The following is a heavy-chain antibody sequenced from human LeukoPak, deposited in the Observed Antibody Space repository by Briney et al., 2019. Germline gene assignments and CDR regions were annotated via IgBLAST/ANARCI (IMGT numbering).Heavy chain of an antibody. CDR1: GYTFTSYG. D-gene: IGHD3-9*01. J-gene: IGHJ5*02. Sequence: ASVKVSCKASGYTFTSYGISWVRQAPGQGLEWMGWISACNGNTNYAQKLQGRVTMTTDTSTSTAYMELRSLRSDDTAVYYCARDPEVLRYFDWPTGWFDPWGQGTLVTVSS. CDR3: ARDPEVLRYFDWPTGWFDP. V-gene: IGHV1-18*01. CDR2: ISACNGNT.